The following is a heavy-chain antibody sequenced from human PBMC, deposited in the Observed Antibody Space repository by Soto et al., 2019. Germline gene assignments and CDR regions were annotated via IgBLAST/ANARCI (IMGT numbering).Heavy chain of an antibody. CDR3: ARLSGGSSRYYYYYYGMDV. Sequence: ASVKVSCKASGYTFSDFDINWLRQASGQGPEWMGWMNAKSGDTFFAQRFQGKFNMTWDTSLSTAYLQWSSLKASDTAMYYCARLSGGSSRYYYYYYGMDVWGQGTTVTVSS. V-gene: IGHV1-8*01. D-gene: IGHD6-6*01. CDR1: GYTFSDFD. J-gene: IGHJ6*02. CDR2: MNAKSGDT.